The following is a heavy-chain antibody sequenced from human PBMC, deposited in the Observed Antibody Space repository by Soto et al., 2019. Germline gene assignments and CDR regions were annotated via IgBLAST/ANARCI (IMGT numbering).Heavy chain of an antibody. CDR2: MNPNSGNT. CDR3: ARGHYDYIWGSYRFSQDAFDI. CDR1: GYAFTSYD. V-gene: IGHV1-8*01. Sequence: SVKVSCKASGYAFTSYDINWVRQATGQGREGMGWMNPNSGNTGYAQKFQGRVTMTRNTSISTAYMELSSLRSEDTAVYYCARGHYDYIWGSYRFSQDAFDIWGQGTMVTVSS. J-gene: IGHJ3*02. D-gene: IGHD3-16*02.